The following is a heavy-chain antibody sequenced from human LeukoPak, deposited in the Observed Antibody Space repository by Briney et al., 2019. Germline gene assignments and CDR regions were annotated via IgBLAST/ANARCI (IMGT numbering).Heavy chain of an antibody. Sequence: ASVKVSCKVSGYILTELSMHWVRQAPGKGLEWMGGFDPEDGETIYAQKFQGRVTMTEDTSTDTAYMELSSLRSEDTAVYYCATPFYDFWSGYQSDNWFDPWGQGTLVTVSS. V-gene: IGHV1-24*01. J-gene: IGHJ5*02. CDR3: ATPFYDFWSGYQSDNWFDP. D-gene: IGHD3-3*01. CDR1: GYILTELS. CDR2: FDPEDGET.